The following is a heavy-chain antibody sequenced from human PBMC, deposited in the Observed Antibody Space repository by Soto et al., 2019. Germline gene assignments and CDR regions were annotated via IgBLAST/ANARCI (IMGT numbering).Heavy chain of an antibody. CDR2: VNIYKGNT. CDR3: ARERGGYSYGYS. D-gene: IGHD5-18*01. V-gene: IGHV1-18*01. CDR1: GYPFSNYG. J-gene: IGHJ1*01. Sequence: QVQLVQSGPEVKEPGASVKVSCKPSGYPFSNYGISWVRQAPGQGLEWMGWVNIYKGNTNYAQKFQGRVTMPTDTSTSTVYLELRSLRSDVTALSSCARERGGYSYGYSWGQCTLVTVSS.